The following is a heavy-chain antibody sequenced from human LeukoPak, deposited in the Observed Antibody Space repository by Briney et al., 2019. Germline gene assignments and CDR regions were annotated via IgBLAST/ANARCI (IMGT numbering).Heavy chain of an antibody. D-gene: IGHD2-2*01. J-gene: IGHJ5*02. Sequence: ASVKVSCKASGYTFTSYDINWVRQATGQGLEWMGWMNPNSGNTGYAQKFQGRVTITRNTSISTAYMELSSLRSEDPAVYYCARGRYCSSTSCHRGGNWFDHWGQGTLVTVSS. V-gene: IGHV1-8*03. CDR3: ARGRYCSSTSCHRGGNWFDH. CDR2: MNPNSGNT. CDR1: GYTFTSYD.